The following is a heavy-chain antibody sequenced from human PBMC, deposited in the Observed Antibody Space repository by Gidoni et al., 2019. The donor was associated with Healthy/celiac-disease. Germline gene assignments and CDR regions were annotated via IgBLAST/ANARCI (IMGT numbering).Heavy chain of an antibody. Sequence: QIPLKESCPTLVKPTQTLTLTCTFSGFSLSPSGVGGGWIRQPTGKAREWLALTYWDDDNRYSPSLKSRLTITKDTSKNQVVITMTNMDPVDTATYYCAHSGGKTRLLDSDAFDIWGQGTMVTVFS. V-gene: IGHV2-5*02. J-gene: IGHJ3*02. CDR2: TYWDDDN. CDR3: AHSGGKTRLLDSDAFDI. CDR1: GFSLSPSGVG. D-gene: IGHD3-10*01.